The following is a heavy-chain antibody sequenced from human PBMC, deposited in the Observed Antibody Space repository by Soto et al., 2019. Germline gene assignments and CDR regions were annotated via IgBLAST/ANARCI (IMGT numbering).Heavy chain of an antibody. D-gene: IGHD3-9*01. Sequence: ASGKVSCKASGYTFTGYGIRWVRQAPGQGLEWMGWISAYNGNTNYAQKLQGRVTMTTDTSTSTAYMELRSLRSDDTAVYYCARDSPGYYDILTGYYNTWGQGTLVTVSS. V-gene: IGHV1-18*01. J-gene: IGHJ5*02. CDR3: ARDSPGYYDILTGYYNT. CDR2: ISAYNGNT. CDR1: GYTFTGYG.